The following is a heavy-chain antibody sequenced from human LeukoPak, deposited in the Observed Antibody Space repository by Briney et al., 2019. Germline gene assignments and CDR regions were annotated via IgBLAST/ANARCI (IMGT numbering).Heavy chain of an antibody. CDR2: ISYDGSNK. D-gene: IGHD1-26*01. J-gene: IGHJ4*02. CDR1: GFTFSSYG. V-gene: IGHV3-30*18. CDR3: AKDRENSGSYYFDY. Sequence: PGGPLRLSCAASGFTFSSYGMHWVRQAPGKGLEWVAVISYDGSNKYYADSVKGRFTISRDNSKNTLYLQMNSLRAEDTAVYYCAKDRENSGSYYFDYWGQGTLVTVSS.